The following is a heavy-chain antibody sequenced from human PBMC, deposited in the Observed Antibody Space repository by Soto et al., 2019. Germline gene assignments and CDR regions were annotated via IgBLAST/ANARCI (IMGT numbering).Heavy chain of an antibody. CDR2: ISGSGGST. CDR1: VFTFSSYA. J-gene: IGHJ4*02. Sequence: QPVGSLRLSCASSVFTFSSYAMSWVRHSPGKGLEWVSAISGSGGSTYYADSVKGRFTISRDNSKNTLYLQMKSLRAEDTAVYYCAKSRAYSGYDEYYSDYWGQGTMVSVSS. V-gene: IGHV3-23*01. D-gene: IGHD5-12*01. CDR3: AKSRAYSGYDEYYSDY.